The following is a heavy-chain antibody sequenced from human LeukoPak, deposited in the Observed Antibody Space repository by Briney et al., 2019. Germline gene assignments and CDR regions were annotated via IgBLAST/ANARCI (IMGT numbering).Heavy chain of an antibody. CDR3: ARVSSFGELFGWFDP. Sequence: PSETLSLTCTVSVGSISSRGYYWGWIRQPPGKGLEWIGSIYYSGSTYYNPSLKSRVTISVDTSKNQFSLKLSSVTAADTAVYYCARVSSFGELFGWFDPWGQGTLVTVSS. V-gene: IGHV4-39*07. D-gene: IGHD3-10*01. CDR1: VGSISSRGYY. CDR2: IYYSGST. J-gene: IGHJ5*02.